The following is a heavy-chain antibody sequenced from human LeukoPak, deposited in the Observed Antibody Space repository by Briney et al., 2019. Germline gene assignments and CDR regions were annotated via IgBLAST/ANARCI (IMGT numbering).Heavy chain of an antibody. CDR1: GFTFGGDW. V-gene: IGHV3-7*01. Sequence: PGGSLRLSCVASGFTFGGDWMSWVRQAPGKGLEWVANTKPDGTEKYYVDSVKGRFTISRDNAKNSLYLQLNSLRAEDTAVYYCVRYYDPPVGDAFDIWGPGTMVTVSS. J-gene: IGHJ3*02. CDR3: VRYYDPPVGDAFDI. CDR2: TKPDGTEK. D-gene: IGHD3-22*01.